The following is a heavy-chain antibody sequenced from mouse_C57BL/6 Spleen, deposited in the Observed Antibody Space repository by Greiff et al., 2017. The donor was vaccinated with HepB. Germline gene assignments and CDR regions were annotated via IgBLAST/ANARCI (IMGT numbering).Heavy chain of an antibody. J-gene: IGHJ2*01. CDR2: IYPGDGDT. CDR1: GYAFSSSW. Sequence: VQLQQSGPELVKPGASVKISCKASGYAFSSSWMNWVKQRPGKGLEWIGRIYPGDGDTNYNGKFKGKATLTADKSSSTAYMQLSSLTSEDSAVYFCARSTRLYLDYWGQGTTLTVSS. V-gene: IGHV1-82*01. D-gene: IGHD2-13*01. CDR3: ARSTRLYLDY.